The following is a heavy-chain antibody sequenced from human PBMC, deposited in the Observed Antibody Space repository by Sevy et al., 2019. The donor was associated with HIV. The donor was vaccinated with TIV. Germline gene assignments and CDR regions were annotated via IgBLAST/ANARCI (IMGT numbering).Heavy chain of an antibody. CDR2: ISGSGGST. Sequence: GGSLRLTCAASGFTFSSYAMSWVRQAPGKGLEWVSAISGSGGSTYYADSVKGRFTISRDNSKNTLYLQMNSLRAEDTAVYYCAKDRGGSYYLDYWGQGTLVTVSS. J-gene: IGHJ4*02. CDR1: GFTFSSYA. V-gene: IGHV3-23*01. D-gene: IGHD1-26*01. CDR3: AKDRGGSYYLDY.